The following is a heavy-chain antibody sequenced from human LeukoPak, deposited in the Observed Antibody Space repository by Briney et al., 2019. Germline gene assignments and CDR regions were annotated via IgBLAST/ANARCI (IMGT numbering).Heavy chain of an antibody. CDR2: MWNNGSNK. J-gene: IGHJ6*02. D-gene: IGHD3-10*01. CDR1: GFTVSSSY. V-gene: IGHV3-33*08. CDR3: AREGNYYGMDV. Sequence: GGSLRLSCAASGFTVSSSYMSWVRQAPGKGLEWVAVMWNNGSNKYYVDSVKGRFTISRDNSKNTLYLQMNSLRAEDTAVYYCAREGNYYGMDVWGQGTTVTVSS.